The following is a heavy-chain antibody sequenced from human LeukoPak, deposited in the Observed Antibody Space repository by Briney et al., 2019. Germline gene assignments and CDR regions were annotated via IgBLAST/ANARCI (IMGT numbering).Heavy chain of an antibody. D-gene: IGHD2-15*01. J-gene: IGHJ6*04. Sequence: GGSLRLSCAASGFTISSYSLNWVRQAPGKGLEWVSSISSSSSYIYYADSVKGRFTISRDNAKNSLYLQMNSLRAEDTAVYYCARDQAGRSDVWGKGTTVTVSS. CDR3: ARDQAGRSDV. V-gene: IGHV3-21*01. CDR1: GFTISSYS. CDR2: ISSSSSYI.